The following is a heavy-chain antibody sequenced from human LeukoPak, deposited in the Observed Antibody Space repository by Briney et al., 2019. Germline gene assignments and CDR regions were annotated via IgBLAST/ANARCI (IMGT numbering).Heavy chain of an antibody. J-gene: IGHJ4*02. CDR1: GFTFSSYA. V-gene: IGHV3-23*01. D-gene: IGHD3-9*01. CDR2: ISGRSDNT. CDR3: AKWGDYDVLTGYYVSDF. Sequence: GGSLRLSCAASGFTFSSYAMSWVRQAPGKGLEWVSAISGRSDNTYYADSVKGRFTLSRDSSKNTLYLQMNSLRADDTAVYYCAKWGDYDVLTGYYVSDFWGQGTLVTVSS.